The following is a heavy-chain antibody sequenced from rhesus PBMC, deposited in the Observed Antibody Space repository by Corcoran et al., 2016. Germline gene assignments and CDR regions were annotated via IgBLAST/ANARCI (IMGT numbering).Heavy chain of an antibody. D-gene: IGHD3-9*01. J-gene: IGHJ4*01. Sequence: QVQLQESGPGVVQPSEPLSLTCAVSGGSLRARYRWRLIHQPPGKGLEWIGYIYGSSTSTNYNPSLKSRVTISKDTSKNQFSLKLSSVTAADTAVYNCASKYYEDDYGYYYSGFDYWGQGVLVTVSS. CDR3: ASKYYEDDYGYYYSGFDY. V-gene: IGHV4S10*01. CDR2: IYGSSTST. CDR1: GGSLRARYR.